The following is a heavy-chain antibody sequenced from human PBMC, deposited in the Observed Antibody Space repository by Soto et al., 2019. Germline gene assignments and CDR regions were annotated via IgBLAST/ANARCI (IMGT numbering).Heavy chain of an antibody. Sequence: QVQLVQSGAEEKKPGASVKVSCKASGYTFTSYAMHWVRQAPGQRLEWMGWINVGNGNTKYSQKFQGRVTITRDTSASTAYMGLSSLRSEDTAVYYCARRGDGMDVWGQGTTVTVSS. CDR3: ARRGDGMDV. D-gene: IGHD3-10*01. CDR2: INVGNGNT. J-gene: IGHJ6*02. CDR1: GYTFTSYA. V-gene: IGHV1-3*05.